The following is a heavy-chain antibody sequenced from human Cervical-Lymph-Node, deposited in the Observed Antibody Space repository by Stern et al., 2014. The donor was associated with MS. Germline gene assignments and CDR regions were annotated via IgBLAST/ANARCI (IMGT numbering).Heavy chain of an antibody. V-gene: IGHV1-18*01. J-gene: IGHJ5*02. D-gene: IGHD6-13*01. CDR2: ISAYNGNT. CDR3: ARDQPPIAAAGNARWFDP. CDR1: GYTFTSYG. Sequence: VHLVESGAEVKKPGASVKVSCKASGYTFTSYGISWGRQAPGQGLEWMGWISAYNGNTNYAPKLPGRVTMTTDTSTSTAYMELRSLRSDDTAVYYCARDQPPIAAAGNARWFDPWGQGTLVTVSS.